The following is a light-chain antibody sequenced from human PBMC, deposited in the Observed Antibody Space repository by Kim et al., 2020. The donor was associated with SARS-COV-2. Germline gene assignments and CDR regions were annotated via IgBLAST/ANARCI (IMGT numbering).Light chain of an antibody. V-gene: IGLV1-40*01. CDR1: SSNIGAGYD. J-gene: IGLJ3*02. CDR2: GNS. Sequence: QRVPISCTGSSSNIGAGYDVHWYQQLPGTAPKLLIYGNSNRPSGVPDRFSGSKPGTSASLAITGLQAEDEADYYCQSYDSSLSGWVFGGGTQLTVL. CDR3: QSYDSSLSGWV.